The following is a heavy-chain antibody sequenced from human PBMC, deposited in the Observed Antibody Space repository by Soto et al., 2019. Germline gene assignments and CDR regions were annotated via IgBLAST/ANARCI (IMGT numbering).Heavy chain of an antibody. Sequence: PSQTLSLPCAISGDSVSSNSAAWNWIRQSPSRGLEWLGRTYYRSKWYNDYAVSVKSRITINPDTSKNQFSLQLNSVTPEDTAVYYCARGGIAVAGILYYYGMDVWGQGTTVTVSS. D-gene: IGHD6-19*01. CDR2: TYYRSKWYN. J-gene: IGHJ6*02. CDR3: ARGGIAVAGILYYYGMDV. V-gene: IGHV6-1*01. CDR1: GDSVSSNSAA.